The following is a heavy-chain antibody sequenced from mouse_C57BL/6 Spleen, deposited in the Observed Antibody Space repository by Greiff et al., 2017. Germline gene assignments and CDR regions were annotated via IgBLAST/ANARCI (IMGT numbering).Heavy chain of an antibody. J-gene: IGHJ3*01. CDR2: IDPSDSET. Sequence: QVQLQQPGAELVRPGSSVKLSCTASGYTFTSYWMHWVKQRPIQGLEWIGNIDPSDSETHYNQKFKDKGTLTVDKSSSTAYMQLSSLTSEDSAVYYCARGDGSSYGTWFAYWGQGTLVTVSA. CDR1: GYTFTSYW. V-gene: IGHV1-52*01. D-gene: IGHD1-1*01. CDR3: ARGDGSSYGTWFAY.